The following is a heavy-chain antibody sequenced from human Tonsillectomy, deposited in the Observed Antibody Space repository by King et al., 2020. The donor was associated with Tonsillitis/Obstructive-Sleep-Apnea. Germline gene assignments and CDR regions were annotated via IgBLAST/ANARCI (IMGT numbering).Heavy chain of an antibody. CDR2: ISGSGGST. CDR3: ARPSGSYNGYIQH. CDR1: GFTFSSYA. D-gene: IGHD1-26*01. J-gene: IGHJ1*01. Sequence: VQLVESGGGLVQPGGSLRLSCAASGFTFSSYAMSWVRQAPGKGLEWVSTISGSGGSTYYAASVKARFTISRDNSKNTLYLQMNSLRAEDTAVYYCARPSGSYNGYIQHGSEGTLVTLPS. V-gene: IGHV3-23*04.